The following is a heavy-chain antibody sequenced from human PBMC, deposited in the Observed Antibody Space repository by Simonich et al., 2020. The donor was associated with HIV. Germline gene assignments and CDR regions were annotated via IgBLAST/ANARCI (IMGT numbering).Heavy chain of an antibody. CDR3: AKDRYSSSSGSFDY. D-gene: IGHD6-6*01. CDR1: GFTFDDYA. J-gene: IGHJ4*02. V-gene: IGHV3-9*03. Sequence: EVQLVESGGGLVQPGRSLRLSCAASGFTFDDYAMHWVRQDHGKGRGLVSSRSWKSGSIVYADSGMGRFTISRDNAKNSLYLQMNSLRAEDMALYYCAKDRYSSSSGSFDYWGQGTLVTVSS. CDR2: RSWKSGSI.